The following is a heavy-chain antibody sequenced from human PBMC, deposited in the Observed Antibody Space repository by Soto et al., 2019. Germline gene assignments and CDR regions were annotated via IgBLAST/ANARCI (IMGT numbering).Heavy chain of an antibody. CDR2: INSGSVNT. V-gene: IGHV1-3*01. CDR3: ARGFNWDDEKATQDF. CDR1: GYNFTSYA. Sequence: GASVKVSCKASGYNFTSYAIHWVRQAPGQRLEWMGWINSGSVNTQYSQKFQDRVTFTRDTSASTAYMDLSSLTSEDTAVYYCARGFNWDDEKATQDFWGQGTMVTVSS. D-gene: IGHD1-20*01. J-gene: IGHJ3*01.